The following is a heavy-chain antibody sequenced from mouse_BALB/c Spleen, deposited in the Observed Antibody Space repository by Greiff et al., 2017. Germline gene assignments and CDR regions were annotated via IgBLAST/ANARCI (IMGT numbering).Heavy chain of an antibody. CDR2: INPSSGYT. V-gene: IGHV1-4*01. Sequence: LVESGAELARPGASVKMSCKASGYTFTSYTMHWVKQRPGQGLEWIGYINPSSGYTNYNQKFKDKATLTADKSSSTAYMQLSSLTSEDSAVYYCARSGVYYDYSWFAYGGQGTLVTVSA. CDR3: ARSGVYYDYSWFAY. CDR1: GYTFTSYT. J-gene: IGHJ3*01. D-gene: IGHD2-4*01.